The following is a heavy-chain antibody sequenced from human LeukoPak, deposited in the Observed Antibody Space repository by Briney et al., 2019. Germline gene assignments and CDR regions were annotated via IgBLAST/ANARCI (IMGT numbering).Heavy chain of an antibody. J-gene: IGHJ4*02. Sequence: GGSLRLSCAASGFTFSSYGMSWVRQAPGKGLEWVSAISGSGGSTYYADSVKGRFTISRDNSKNTLYLQMNSLRAEDTAVYYCAKDRKFYDSSGYYQLYFDYWGQGTLVTVSS. V-gene: IGHV3-23*01. D-gene: IGHD3-22*01. CDR1: GFTFSSYG. CDR2: ISGSGGST. CDR3: AKDRKFYDSSGYYQLYFDY.